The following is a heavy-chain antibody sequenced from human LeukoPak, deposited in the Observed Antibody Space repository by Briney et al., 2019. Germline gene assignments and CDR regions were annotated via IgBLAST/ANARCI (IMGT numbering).Heavy chain of an antibody. J-gene: IGHJ4*02. D-gene: IGHD3-10*01. CDR1: GGSISSSNW. CDR2: IYHSGST. V-gene: IGHV4-4*02. CDR3: ASYYYGSGSLLPFDY. Sequence: SETLSLTCAVSGGSISSSNWWSWVRQPPGKGLEWIGEIYHSGSTNYNPSLKSRVTISVDKSENQFSLKLSSVTAADTAVYYCASYYYGSGSLLPFDYWGQGTLVTVSS.